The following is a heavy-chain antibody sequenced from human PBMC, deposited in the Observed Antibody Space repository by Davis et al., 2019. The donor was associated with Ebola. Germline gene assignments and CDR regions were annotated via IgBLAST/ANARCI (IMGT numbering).Heavy chain of an antibody. CDR1: GGSISSSGYY. D-gene: IGHD6-13*01. CDR3: ARYPGMAAAGTGYYYGMDV. Sequence: SETLSLTCTVSGGSISSSGYYWGWIRQPPGKGLEWIGSIYYSGSTYYNPSLKSRFTISVDTSKNQVSLKLSSVTAADTAVYYCARYPGMAAAGTGYYYGMDVWGQGTTVTVSS. J-gene: IGHJ6*02. V-gene: IGHV4-39*01. CDR2: IYYSGST.